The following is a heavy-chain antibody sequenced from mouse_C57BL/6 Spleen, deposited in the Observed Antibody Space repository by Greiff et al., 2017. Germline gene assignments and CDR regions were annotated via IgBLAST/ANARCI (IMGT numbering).Heavy chain of an antibody. CDR3: ARSTVVASPYAMDY. Sequence: VQLQQSGPELVKPGASVKMSCKASGYTFTDYNMHWVKQSHGKSLEWIGYINPNNGGTSYNQKFKGKATLTVNKSSSTAYMELRSLTSEDSAVYYCARSTVVASPYAMDYWGQGTSVTVSS. V-gene: IGHV1-22*01. J-gene: IGHJ4*01. D-gene: IGHD1-1*01. CDR2: INPNNGGT. CDR1: GYTFTDYN.